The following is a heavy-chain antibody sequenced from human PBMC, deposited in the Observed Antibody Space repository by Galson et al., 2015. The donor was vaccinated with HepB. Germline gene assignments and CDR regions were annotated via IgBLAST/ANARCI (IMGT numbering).Heavy chain of an antibody. CDR2: MYSGGSA. V-gene: IGHV3-53*01. CDR3: AAHSMKDI. Sequence: SLRLSCAGSGFTFTSYTMTWVRQAPGKGLQWVSLMYSGGSARYAESVRGRFIISRDSSKNTVYLQMNSLRVEDTAMYYCAAHSMKDIWGQGTMVTVSS. J-gene: IGHJ3*02. CDR1: GFTFTSYT.